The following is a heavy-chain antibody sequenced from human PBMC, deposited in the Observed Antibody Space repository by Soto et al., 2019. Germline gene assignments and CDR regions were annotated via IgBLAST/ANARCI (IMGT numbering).Heavy chain of an antibody. Sequence: QVQLQESGPGLVKPSQTLSLTCTVSGGSISSGGYYWSWIRQHPGKGLEWLGYIYYSGSTYYNPSLKSRVTILVDTYKNQSSVNLRSVTAADAAVYYCARSRRYYDSSGYYSCDYCGQGTLLTVAS. V-gene: IGHV4-31*03. D-gene: IGHD3-22*01. CDR2: IYYSGST. J-gene: IGHJ4*02. CDR3: ARSRRYYDSSGYYSCDY. CDR1: GGSISSGGYY.